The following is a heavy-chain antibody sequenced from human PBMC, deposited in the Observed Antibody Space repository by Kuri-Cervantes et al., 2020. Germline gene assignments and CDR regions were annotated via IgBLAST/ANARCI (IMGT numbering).Heavy chain of an antibody. Sequence: SETLSPTCAVYGGSSSGYYWSWIRQPPGKGLEWIGEINHSGSTNYNLSLKSRVTISVDTSKNPFSLKLSSVTAADTAVYYCARVYNRGRYYYMDVWGKGTTVTVSS. CDR3: ARVYNRGRYYYMDV. D-gene: IGHD3-10*01. CDR2: INHSGST. CDR1: GGSSSGYY. V-gene: IGHV4-34*01. J-gene: IGHJ6*03.